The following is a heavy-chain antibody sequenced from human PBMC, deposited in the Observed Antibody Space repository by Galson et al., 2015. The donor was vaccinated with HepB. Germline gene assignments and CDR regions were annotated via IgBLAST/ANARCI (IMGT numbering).Heavy chain of an antibody. D-gene: IGHD3-10*01. V-gene: IGHV1-69*06. CDR2: NIPIFGTA. CDR1: GGTFSSYA. J-gene: IGHJ4*02. Sequence: SVKVSCKASGGTFSSYAISWVRQAPGQGLEWMGGNIPIFGTANYAQKFQGRVTITADKSTSTAYMELSSLRSEDTAVYYCARSPFQYYGSGSYWWLDYWGQGTLVTVSS. CDR3: ARSPFQYYGSGSYWWLDY.